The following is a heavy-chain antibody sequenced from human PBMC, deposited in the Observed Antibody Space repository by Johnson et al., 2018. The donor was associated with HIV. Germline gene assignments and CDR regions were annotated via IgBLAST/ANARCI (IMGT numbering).Heavy chain of an antibody. V-gene: IGHV3-30-3*01. Sequence: QMLLVESGGGVLQPGRSLGLSCTASGFTFSRTAMHWVRQAPGKGLEWVAVISFDGYNKYYADSVKGRFTISRDSSEKTLYLQMNSLRPEDTAVYYCARADGSGSYFGFEIWGQGTMVTVSS. J-gene: IGHJ3*02. CDR3: ARADGSGSYFGFEI. CDR1: GFTFSRTA. D-gene: IGHD3-10*01. CDR2: ISFDGYNK.